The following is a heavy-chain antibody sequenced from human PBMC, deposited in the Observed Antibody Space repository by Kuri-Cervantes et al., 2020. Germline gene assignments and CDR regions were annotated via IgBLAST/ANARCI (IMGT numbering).Heavy chain of an antibody. D-gene: IGHD3-22*01. CDR3: ARVGYYYDSSGYLRWGVAFDY. CDR2: ISAYNGNT. CDR1: GYTFTSCG. J-gene: IGHJ4*02. V-gene: IGHV1-18*01. Sequence: ASVKVSCKASGYTFTSCGISWVRQAPGQGLEWMGWISAYNGNTNYAQKLQGRVTMTTDTSTSTAYMELRSLRSDDTAVYYCARVGYYYDSSGYLRWGVAFDYWGQGTLVTVSS.